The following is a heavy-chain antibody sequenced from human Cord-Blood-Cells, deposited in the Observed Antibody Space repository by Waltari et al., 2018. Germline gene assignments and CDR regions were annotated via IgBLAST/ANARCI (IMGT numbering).Heavy chain of an antibody. CDR3: ARDPSFTYYDFWSGYPNFDY. CDR2: IYHSGST. CDR1: GYSISSGYY. J-gene: IGHJ4*02. V-gene: IGHV4-38-2*02. D-gene: IGHD3-3*01. Sequence: QVQLQESGPGLVKPSETLSLTCAVSGYSISSGYYWGWIRQPPGKGLEWIGSIYHSGSTYYKPSLKRRVTISVDTAKNQFSLKLSSVTAADTAVYYCARDPSFTYYDFWSGYPNFDYWGQGTLVTVSS.